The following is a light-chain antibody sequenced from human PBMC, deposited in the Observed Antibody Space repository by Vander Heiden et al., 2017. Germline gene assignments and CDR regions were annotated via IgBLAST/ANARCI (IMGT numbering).Light chain of an antibody. CDR2: QVS. CDR1: IVGDNY. J-gene: IGLJ2*01. CDR3: NSWESSTDVV. Sequence: SYDLTQPPSVSVAPGQPVRITCSRDIVGDNYVSWYHQKPGQSPVLVIYQVSKRPSGIPERFSGSNSGNTATLTISGTQAVDEADYYCNSWESSTDVVFGGGTKLTVL. V-gene: IGLV3-1*01.